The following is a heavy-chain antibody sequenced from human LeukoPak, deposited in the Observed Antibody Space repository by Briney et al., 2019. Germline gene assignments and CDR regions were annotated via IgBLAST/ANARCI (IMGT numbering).Heavy chain of an antibody. CDR3: ARLPSEGGILTGYLDY. V-gene: IGHV5-51*01. CDR2: IYPGDSDT. CDR1: GYSFTSYW. Sequence: GESLKISCKGSGYSFTSYWIAWVRQMPGKGLEWMGIIYPGDSDTRYSPSFQGQVTISADKSINTAYLQWSSLKASDTAMYYCARLPSEGGILTGYLDYWGQGTLVIVSS. D-gene: IGHD3-9*01. J-gene: IGHJ4*02.